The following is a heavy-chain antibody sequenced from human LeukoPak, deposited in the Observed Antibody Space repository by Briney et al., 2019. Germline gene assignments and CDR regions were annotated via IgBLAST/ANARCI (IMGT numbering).Heavy chain of an antibody. CDR1: GFTFSSYG. V-gene: IGHV3-23*01. J-gene: IGHJ5*02. CDR3: AKRNYYDSSGRGTQYNWFDP. D-gene: IGHD3-22*01. CDR2: ISGSGGST. Sequence: GGSLRLSCAASGFTFSSYGMTWVRQAPGKGLEWVSAISGSGGSTYYADSVKGRFTISRDNSKNTLYLQMNSLRAEDTAVYYCAKRNYYDSSGRGTQYNWFDPWGQGTLVTVSS.